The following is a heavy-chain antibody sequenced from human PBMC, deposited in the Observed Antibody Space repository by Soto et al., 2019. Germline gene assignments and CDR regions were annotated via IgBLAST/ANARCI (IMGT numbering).Heavy chain of an antibody. CDR1: GFTFSSYW. V-gene: IGHV3-74*01. D-gene: IGHD3-22*01. Sequence: GGSLRLSCAASGFTFSSYWMHWVRQAPGKGLVWVSGINSDGSSTSYADSVKGRFTISRDNAKNTLYLQMNSLRAEDTAVYYCARDRLPVEYYYDSSGYYPNWGQGTLVTVSS. J-gene: IGHJ4*02. CDR2: INSDGSST. CDR3: ARDRLPVEYYYDSSGYYPN.